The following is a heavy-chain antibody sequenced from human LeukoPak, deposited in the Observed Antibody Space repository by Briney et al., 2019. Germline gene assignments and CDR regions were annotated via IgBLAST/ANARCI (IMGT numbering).Heavy chain of an antibody. V-gene: IGHV1-46*01. J-gene: IGHJ5*02. D-gene: IGHD2-2*01. CDR3: ARDRCSSTSCYHWFDP. Sequence: GASVKVSCKASGYTFTSYYMHWVRQAPGQGLEWMGIINPSGGSTSSAQKFQGRVTMTRDTSISTAYMELSRLRSDDTAVYYCARDRCSSTSCYHWFDPWGQGTLVTVSS. CDR2: INPSGGST. CDR1: GYTFTSYY.